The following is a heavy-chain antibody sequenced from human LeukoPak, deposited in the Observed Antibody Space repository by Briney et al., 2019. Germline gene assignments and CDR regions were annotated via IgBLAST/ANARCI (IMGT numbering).Heavy chain of an antibody. Sequence: GGSLRLSCAASGFTFSNCAMSWVRQAPGEGLEWISAMSGSGDKTHYADSVKGRFTISRDNSKNTLYLQMNSLRAEDTAVYYCAKDRGGYAQYNWFDPWGQGTLVTVSS. CDR3: AKDRGGYAQYNWFDP. CDR1: GFTFSNCA. CDR2: MSGSGDKT. D-gene: IGHD5-12*01. J-gene: IGHJ5*02. V-gene: IGHV3-23*01.